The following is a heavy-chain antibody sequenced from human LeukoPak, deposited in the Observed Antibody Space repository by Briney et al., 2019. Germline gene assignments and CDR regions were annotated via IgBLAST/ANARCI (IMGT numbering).Heavy chain of an antibody. CDR2: IYTSGST. V-gene: IGHV4-61*02. J-gene: IGHJ6*03. D-gene: IGHD3-3*01. CDR3: ALFGYYCYYMDV. Sequence: SQTLSLTCTVSGGSISSGSYYWSWIRQPAGKGLEWIGRIYTSGSTNYNPSLKSRVTISVDTSKNQFSLKLSSVTAADTAVYYCALFGYYCYYMDVWGKGTRVTVSS. CDR1: GGSISSGSYY.